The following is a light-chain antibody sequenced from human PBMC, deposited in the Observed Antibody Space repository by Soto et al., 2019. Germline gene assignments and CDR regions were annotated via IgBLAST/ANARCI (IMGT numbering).Light chain of an antibody. Sequence: DIQLTQSPSTLSASVGDRVSITCRASQSLNNWMAWCQQKPGKAPKLLIYDASTLQTGVPSRFSGSGSGTEFTLTISSLQPDDFATYYCQRYNAFSQTFGQGTRVEIK. CDR2: DAS. V-gene: IGKV1-5*01. J-gene: IGKJ1*01. CDR3: QRYNAFSQT. CDR1: QSLNNW.